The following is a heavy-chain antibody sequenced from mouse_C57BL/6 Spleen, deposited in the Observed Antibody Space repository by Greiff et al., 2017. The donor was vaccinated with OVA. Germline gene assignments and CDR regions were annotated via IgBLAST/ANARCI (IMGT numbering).Heavy chain of an antibody. CDR2: ISDGGSYT. Sequence: EVQRVESGGGLVKPGGSLKLSCAASGFTFSSYAMSWVRQTPEKRLEWVATISDGGSYTYYPDNVKGRFTISRDNAKNNLYLQMSHLKSEDTAMYYCAREASKRAMDYWGQGTSVTVSS. V-gene: IGHV5-4*01. J-gene: IGHJ4*01. D-gene: IGHD2-5*01. CDR1: GFTFSSYA. CDR3: AREASKRAMDY.